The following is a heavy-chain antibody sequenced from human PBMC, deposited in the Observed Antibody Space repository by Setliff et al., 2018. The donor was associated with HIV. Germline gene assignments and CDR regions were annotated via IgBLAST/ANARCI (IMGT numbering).Heavy chain of an antibody. CDR3: VRGLAAAGGYAMDV. CDR2: ISGSDGSYT. J-gene: IGHJ6*02. CDR1: GFTFSTYP. D-gene: IGHD6-13*01. Sequence: PSETLSLSCAASGFTFSTYPMSWVRQAPGKGLEWVSGISGSDGSYTSYADSAKGRFTISRDNAKNTLHLQMNSLRAEDTAVYYCVRGLAAAGGYAMDVWGQGTTVTVSS. V-gene: IGHV3-74*01.